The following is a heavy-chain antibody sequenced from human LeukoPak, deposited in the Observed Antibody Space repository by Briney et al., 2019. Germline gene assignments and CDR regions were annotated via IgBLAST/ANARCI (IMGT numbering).Heavy chain of an antibody. D-gene: IGHD3-16*02. V-gene: IGHV3-23*01. CDR1: GFTFSRYG. Sequence: GGTLRLSCAASGFTFSRYGMSWVRQAPGKGLEWVSAISGSDGSTYYADSVKGRFTISRDNSKNTLYLQMNSLRAEDTAVYYCANLQQALFIVAKAFDIWGQGTMVTVSS. J-gene: IGHJ3*02. CDR2: ISGSDGST. CDR3: ANLQQALFIVAKAFDI.